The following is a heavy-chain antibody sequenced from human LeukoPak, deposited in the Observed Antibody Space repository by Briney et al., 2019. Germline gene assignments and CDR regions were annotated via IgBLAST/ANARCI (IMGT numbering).Heavy chain of an antibody. CDR3: AKDLVSSGAHYVVDN. V-gene: IGHV3-23*01. CDR1: GFTFSSYA. D-gene: IGHD4/OR15-4a*01. J-gene: IGHJ4*02. Sequence: GGSLRLSWADSGFTFSSYAMRWLRQSPGRGLEWVSLIGTSGGDTHYADSVKGRFTITRDNSKNTLSLQMNSLRAEDTAADYCAKDLVSSGAHYVVDNWGQGTLVTVSS. CDR2: IGTSGGDT.